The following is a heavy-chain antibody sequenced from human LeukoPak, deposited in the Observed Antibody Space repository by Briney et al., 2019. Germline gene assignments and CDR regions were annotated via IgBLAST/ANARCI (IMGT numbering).Heavy chain of an antibody. D-gene: IGHD1-26*01. CDR2: IKQDGSEK. J-gene: IGHJ4*02. CDR3: ARRGSYSIFDY. Sequence: GGSLRLSCAASGFTFNSYWMSWVRQAPGKGLEWVANIKQDGSEKYYVDSVEGRFTISRDNAKDSLYLLMDSLRAEDTAVYFCARRGSYSIFDYWGQGTLVTVSS. CDR1: GFTFNSYW. V-gene: IGHV3-7*01.